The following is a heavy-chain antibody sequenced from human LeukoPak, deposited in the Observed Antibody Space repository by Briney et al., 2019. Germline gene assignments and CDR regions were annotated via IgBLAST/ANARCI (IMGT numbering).Heavy chain of an antibody. J-gene: IGHJ4*02. D-gene: IGHD6-13*01. V-gene: IGHV1-2*02. Sequence: ASVRVSCKTSGYTFTDYYLHWVRQAPGQGLEWMGRIDPNCGGTNYAQKFQVGVTVTRDTSISTVYMELSGLRSDDTAVYYCARVPGPYTTSRFDYWGQGTLVTVSS. CDR3: ARVPGPYTTSRFDY. CDR1: GYTFTDYY. CDR2: IDPNCGGT.